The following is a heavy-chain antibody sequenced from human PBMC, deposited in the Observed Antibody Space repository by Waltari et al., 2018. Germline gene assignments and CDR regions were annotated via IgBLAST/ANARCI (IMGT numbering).Heavy chain of an antibody. CDR2: ISSSSSYI. Sequence: QVQLVESGGGLVKPGGSLRLSCAASGFTFSDYYMSWIRQAPGKGLEWVSSISSSSSYIYYADSVKGRFTISRDNAKNSLYLQMNSLRAEDTAVYYCASPARIAAAGMGAFDIWGQGTMVTVSS. D-gene: IGHD6-13*01. CDR1: GFTFSDYY. V-gene: IGHV3-11*06. CDR3: ASPARIAAAGMGAFDI. J-gene: IGHJ3*02.